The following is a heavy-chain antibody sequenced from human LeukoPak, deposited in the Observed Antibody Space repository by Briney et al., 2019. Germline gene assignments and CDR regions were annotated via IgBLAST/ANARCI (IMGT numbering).Heavy chain of an antibody. J-gene: IGHJ4*02. D-gene: IGHD2-2*02. CDR1: GFTFSSYA. V-gene: IGHV3-23*01. CDR2: ISGSGGST. Sequence: PGGSLRLSCAASGFTFSSYAMSWVRQAPGKGLEWVSAISGSGGSTYYADSMKGRFTISRDNSKNTLYLQMNSLRAEDTAVYYCAKDIVVVPAAIPGDWGQGTLVTVSS. CDR3: AKDIVVVPAAIPGD.